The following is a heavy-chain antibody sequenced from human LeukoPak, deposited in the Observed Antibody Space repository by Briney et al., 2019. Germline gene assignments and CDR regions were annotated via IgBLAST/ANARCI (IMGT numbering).Heavy chain of an antibody. CDR2: ISSGGSTI. Sequence: GGSLRLSCAASGFTFLSYGMTWVRQAPGKGLEWVSYISSGGSTIYYADSVKGRFTISRDNAKNSLYLQMNSLRADDTAVYYCARDFRGVSPLDYWGQGTLVTVSS. CDR3: ARDFRGVSPLDY. J-gene: IGHJ4*02. V-gene: IGHV3-48*04. D-gene: IGHD3-10*01. CDR1: GFTFLSYG.